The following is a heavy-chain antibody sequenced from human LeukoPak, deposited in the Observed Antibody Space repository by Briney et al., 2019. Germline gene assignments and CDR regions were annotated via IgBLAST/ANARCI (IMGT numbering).Heavy chain of an antibody. Sequence: ASVKVSCKASGYTFTGCYMHWVRQAPGQGLEWMGWINPNSGGTNYAQKFQGRVTMTRDTSISTAYMELSRLRSDDTAVYYCAREGSSSSYNWFDPWGQGTLVTVSS. CDR2: INPNSGGT. CDR3: AREGSSSSYNWFDP. CDR1: GYTFTGCY. D-gene: IGHD6-6*01. V-gene: IGHV1-2*02. J-gene: IGHJ5*02.